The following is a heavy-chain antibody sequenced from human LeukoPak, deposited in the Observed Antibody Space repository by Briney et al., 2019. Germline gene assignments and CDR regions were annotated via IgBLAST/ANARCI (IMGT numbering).Heavy chain of an antibody. V-gene: IGHV3-9*01. CDR3: ARDHLKLELRAFDI. CDR2: ISWKSGTI. D-gene: IGHD1-7*01. CDR1: GFTFDDYA. Sequence: SLRLSCAASGFTFDDYAMHWVRQTPGKGLEWVSGISWKSGTIGYADSVKGRFTISRDNAKNSLYLQMNSLRAEDTAVYYCARDHLKLELRAFDIWGQGTMVTVSS. J-gene: IGHJ3*02.